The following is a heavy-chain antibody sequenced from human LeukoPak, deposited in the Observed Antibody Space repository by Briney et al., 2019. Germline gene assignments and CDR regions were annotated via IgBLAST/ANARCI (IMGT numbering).Heavy chain of an antibody. Sequence: GGSLRLSCAASGFTFSSYAMSWVRQAPGKGLEWVSAISGSGGSTYYAGSVKGRFTISRDNSKNTLYLQMNSLRAEDTAVYYCAKERPSRYYDSSGYYYRGAFDIWGQGTMVTVSS. CDR2: ISGSGGST. CDR3: AKERPSRYYDSSGYYYRGAFDI. V-gene: IGHV3-23*01. CDR1: GFTFSSYA. J-gene: IGHJ3*02. D-gene: IGHD3-22*01.